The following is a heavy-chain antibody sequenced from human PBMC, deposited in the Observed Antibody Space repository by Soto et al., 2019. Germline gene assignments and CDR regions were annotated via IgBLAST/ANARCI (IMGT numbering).Heavy chain of an antibody. Sequence: SETLSLTCTVSGGSISSYYWSWIRQPPGKGLEWIGYIYYSGSTNYNPSLKSRVTISVDTSKNQFSLKLSSVTAADTAVYYCARQHYDFWSGYYYWGQGTLVTVSS. CDR1: GGSISSYY. J-gene: IGHJ4*02. CDR3: ARQHYDFWSGYYY. V-gene: IGHV4-59*08. D-gene: IGHD3-3*01. CDR2: IYYSGST.